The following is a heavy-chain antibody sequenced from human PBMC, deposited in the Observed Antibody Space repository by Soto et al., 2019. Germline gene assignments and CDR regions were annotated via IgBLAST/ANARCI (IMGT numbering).Heavy chain of an antibody. D-gene: IGHD3-3*01. J-gene: IGHJ4*02. CDR3: ARDFGSDLSAPGAVFDS. CDR1: GGTFSSYA. CDR2: IIPIFGTA. Sequence: SAKVSCKASGGTFSSYAISWVRQAPGQGLEWMGGIIPIFGTANYAQKFQGRVTITADESTSTAYMELRSLQSDDTAVYYCARDFGSDLSAPGAVFDSWGQGALVTVSS. V-gene: IGHV1-69*13.